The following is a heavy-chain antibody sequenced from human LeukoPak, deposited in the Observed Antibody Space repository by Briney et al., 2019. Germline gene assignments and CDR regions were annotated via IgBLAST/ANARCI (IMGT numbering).Heavy chain of an antibody. Sequence: PSETLSLTCAVYGGSFSGYYWSWIRQPPGKGLEWIGEINHSGSTNYNPSLKSRVTISVDTSKNQFSLKLSSVTAADTAVYYCARHRYYYDSSGYILDYWGQGTLVTVSS. D-gene: IGHD3-22*01. J-gene: IGHJ4*02. CDR3: ARHRYYYDSSGYILDY. CDR1: GGSFSGYY. V-gene: IGHV4-34*01. CDR2: INHSGST.